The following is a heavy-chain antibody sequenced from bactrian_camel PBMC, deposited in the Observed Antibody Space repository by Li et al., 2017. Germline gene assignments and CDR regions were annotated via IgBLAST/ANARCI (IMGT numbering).Heavy chain of an antibody. CDR1: GDSISSYS. Sequence: GSLRLSCVATGDSISSYSMGWFRQPSGKEREGVASIGSDGSKEYADSAQGRFIVSKDKSKNTLHLQMNSLKPEDTAMYYCAAHYAGSCGVTFVPELDRVKLTFDQLGRGTQVTVS. CDR2: IGSDGSK. J-gene: IGHJ4*01. D-gene: IGHD6*01. V-gene: IGHV3S57*01.